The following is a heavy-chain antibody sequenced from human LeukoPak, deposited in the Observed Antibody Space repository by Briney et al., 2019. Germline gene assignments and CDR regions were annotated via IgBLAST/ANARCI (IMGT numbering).Heavy chain of an antibody. V-gene: IGHV3-23*01. Sequence: GGSLRLSCAASGFTFSSYGMSWVRQAPGKGLEWVSAITATSSSTHDADSVQGRFTISRDNSKNTLYLQMNSLRAEDTAVYYCARVGGYSSGWASPPYYFDYWGQGTLVTVSS. CDR2: ITATSSST. D-gene: IGHD6-19*01. J-gene: IGHJ4*02. CDR3: ARVGGYSSGWASPPYYFDY. CDR1: GFTFSSYG.